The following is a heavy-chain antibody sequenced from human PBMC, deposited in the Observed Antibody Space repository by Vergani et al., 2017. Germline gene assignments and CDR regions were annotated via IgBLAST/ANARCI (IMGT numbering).Heavy chain of an antibody. CDR1: GGSFSGYY. J-gene: IGHJ6*02. CDR3: AKDPDSPMDV. Sequence: QVQLQQWGAGLLKPSETLSLTCAVYGGSFSGYYWSWIRQPPGKGLEWIGEINHSGSTNYNPSLKSRVTISVDTSKNQFSLKLSSVTAADTAVYYCAKDPDSPMDVWGQGTTVTVSS. CDR2: INHSGST. V-gene: IGHV4-34*01.